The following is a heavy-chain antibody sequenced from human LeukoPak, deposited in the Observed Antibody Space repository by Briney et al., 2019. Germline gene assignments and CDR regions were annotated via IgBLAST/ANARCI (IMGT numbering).Heavy chain of an antibody. CDR2: IRGKANSYET. V-gene: IGHV3-73*01. CDR3: TRHSGLTVRGVIITFGY. D-gene: IGHD3-10*01. CDR1: GFTFSGSA. Sequence: PGGSLRLSCAAAGFTFSGSAMHWVRQASGKGLEWVGRIRGKANSYETAYAASAKGRFTISRGDSKNTAYLQMNSLKTEDTAVYYCTRHSGLTVRGVIITFGYWGQGTLVTVSS. J-gene: IGHJ4*02.